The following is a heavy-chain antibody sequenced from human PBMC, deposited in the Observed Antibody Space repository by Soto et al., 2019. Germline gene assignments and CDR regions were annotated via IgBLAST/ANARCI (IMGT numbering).Heavy chain of an antibody. D-gene: IGHD2-15*01. Sequence: SETLSLTCTVSGGSISSSSYYWGWIRQPPGKGLEWIGSIYYSGSTYYNPSLKSRVTISVDTSKNQFSLKLSSVTAADTAVYYFARLDDCSGGSCYSRWFDPWGQGTLVTVSS. J-gene: IGHJ5*02. CDR1: GGSISSSSYY. CDR3: ARLDDCSGGSCYSRWFDP. CDR2: IYYSGST. V-gene: IGHV4-39*01.